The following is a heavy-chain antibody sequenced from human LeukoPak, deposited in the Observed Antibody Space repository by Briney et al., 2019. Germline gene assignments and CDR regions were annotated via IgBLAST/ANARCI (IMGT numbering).Heavy chain of an antibody. CDR1: GYTFTSYD. D-gene: IGHD6-19*01. CDR3: ARGRSGSGWGYYYYYYMDV. Sequence: ASVKVSCKTSGYTFTSYDINWVRQATGQGLEWMGWMNPNSGNTGYAQKFQGRVTMTRNTSISTAYMELSSLRSEDTAVYYCARGRSGSGWGYYYYYYMDVWGKGTTVTISS. CDR2: MNPNSGNT. J-gene: IGHJ6*03. V-gene: IGHV1-8*01.